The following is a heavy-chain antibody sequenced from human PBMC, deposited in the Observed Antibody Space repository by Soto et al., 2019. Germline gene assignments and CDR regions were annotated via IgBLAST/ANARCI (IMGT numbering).Heavy chain of an antibody. V-gene: IGHV1-8*01. CDR3: ARNVEYSSSPGVLYWFDP. D-gene: IGHD6-6*01. CDR1: GYTFTSYD. J-gene: IGHJ5*02. Sequence: ASVKVSCKASGYTFTSYDINWVLQATGQGLEWMGWMNPNSGNTGYAQKFQGRVTMTRNTSISTAYMELSSLRSEDTAVYYCARNVEYSSSPGVLYWFDPWGQGTLVTVSS. CDR2: MNPNSGNT.